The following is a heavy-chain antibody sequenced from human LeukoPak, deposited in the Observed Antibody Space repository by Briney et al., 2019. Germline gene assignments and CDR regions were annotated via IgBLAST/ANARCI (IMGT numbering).Heavy chain of an antibody. CDR3: ARGNRMTTVTTGHYYYYMDV. Sequence: ASVKVSCKASGYTFTSYYMHWVRQAPGQGLEWMGIINPSGGSTSYAQKFQGRVTMTRDMSTSTVYMELSSLRSEDTAVYYCARGNRMTTVTTGHYYYYMDVWGKGTTVTVSS. V-gene: IGHV1-46*01. CDR1: GYTFTSYY. CDR2: INPSGGST. J-gene: IGHJ6*03. D-gene: IGHD4-17*01.